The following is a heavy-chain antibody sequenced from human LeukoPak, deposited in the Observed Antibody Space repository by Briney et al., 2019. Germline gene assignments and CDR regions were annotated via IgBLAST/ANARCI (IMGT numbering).Heavy chain of an antibody. Sequence: SETLSLTCTVSGGSISSGGYYWRWIRQHPGKGLERIGYIYYSGGTYYNPSLKSRVTISVDTSKNQFPLKLSSVTAADTAVYYCARHGSSGYYFDYWGQGTLVTVSS. J-gene: IGHJ4*02. V-gene: IGHV4-31*03. CDR1: GGSISSGGYY. CDR3: ARHGSSGYYFDY. CDR2: IYYSGGT. D-gene: IGHD6-13*01.